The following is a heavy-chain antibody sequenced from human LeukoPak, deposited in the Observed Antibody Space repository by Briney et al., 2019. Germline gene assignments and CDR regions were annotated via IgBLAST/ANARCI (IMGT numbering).Heavy chain of an antibody. CDR3: ARGRYFDWSDAFDI. J-gene: IGHJ3*02. V-gene: IGHV1-8*01. CDR2: MNPNSGNT. D-gene: IGHD3-9*01. CDR1: GYTFTIYY. Sequence: GASVNVSCKASGYTFTIYYVNWVRQASGQGLEWMGWMNPNSGNTGYAQKFQGRVTMTRNTSISTAYMELSSLRSEDTAVYHCARGRYFDWSDAFDIWGQGTMVTVSS.